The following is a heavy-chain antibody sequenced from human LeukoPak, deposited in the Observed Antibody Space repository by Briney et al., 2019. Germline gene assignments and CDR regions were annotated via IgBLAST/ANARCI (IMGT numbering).Heavy chain of an antibody. Sequence: GSSVKVSCKSSGGTFSSYAISWVRQAPGQGRDWMGGSIPIFGTENYAQKFQGRVTITADKSTSTAYMELSSMRCEDTAVYYWARGGDAFDIWGQGTMVTVSS. J-gene: IGHJ3*02. V-gene: IGHV1-69*06. CDR3: ARGGDAFDI. CDR1: GGTFSSYA. CDR2: SIPIFGTE. D-gene: IGHD3-16*01.